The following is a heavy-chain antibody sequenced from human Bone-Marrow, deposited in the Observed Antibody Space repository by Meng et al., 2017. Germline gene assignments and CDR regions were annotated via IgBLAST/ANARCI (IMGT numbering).Heavy chain of an antibody. Sequence: GESLKISCAASGFTFNYRWMHWVRQAPGEGPVWVSRINGDGSRRSYADSVKGRFTISRDDSKNTLYLQMNSLKTEDTAVYYCTTMTTVVTSDYWGQGTLVTVSS. J-gene: IGHJ4*02. V-gene: IGHV3-74*01. CDR2: INGDGSRR. D-gene: IGHD4-23*01. CDR1: GFTFNYRW. CDR3: TTMTTVVTSDY.